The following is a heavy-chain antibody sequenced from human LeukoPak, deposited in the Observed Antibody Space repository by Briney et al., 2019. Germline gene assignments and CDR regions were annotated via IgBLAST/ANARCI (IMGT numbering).Heavy chain of an antibody. D-gene: IGHD3-16*01. Sequence: TPSETLSLTCAVYGGSFSNYYWSWIRQPPGKGLEWIGEINDSGRTNYNPSLMSRVTISVDTSKNQFSLKLSSVTAADTAVYYCARRGIWDLQIGNWFDPWGQGILVTVSS. J-gene: IGHJ5*02. V-gene: IGHV4-34*01. CDR1: GGSFSNYY. CDR2: INDSGRT. CDR3: ARRGIWDLQIGNWFDP.